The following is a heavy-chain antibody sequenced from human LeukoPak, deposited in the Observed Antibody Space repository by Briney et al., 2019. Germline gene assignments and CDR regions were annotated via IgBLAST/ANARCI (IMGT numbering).Heavy chain of an antibody. J-gene: IGHJ4*02. CDR3: ARRYGSGSSGTFDY. CDR1: GFTVSSNY. Sequence: GGSLRLSCAASGFTVSSNYMSWVRQAPGKGLEWVSVIYSGGSTYYADSVKGRFTISRDNSKNTLYLQMNSLRAEDTAVYYCARRYGSGSSGTFDYWGQGTLVTVSS. V-gene: IGHV3-66*04. CDR2: IYSGGST. D-gene: IGHD3-10*01.